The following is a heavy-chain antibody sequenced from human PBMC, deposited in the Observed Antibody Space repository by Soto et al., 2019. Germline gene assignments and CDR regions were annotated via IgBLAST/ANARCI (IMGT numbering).Heavy chain of an antibody. Sequence: SVKVSCKASGFTFTSSAMQWVRQARGQRLEWIGWIVVGSGNTNYAQKFQERVTITRGMSTSTAYMELSSLRSEDTAVYYCAARYCSGGSCYPDAFDIWGQGTMVTVSS. J-gene: IGHJ3*02. D-gene: IGHD2-15*01. CDR1: GFTFTSSA. V-gene: IGHV1-58*02. CDR3: AARYCSGGSCYPDAFDI. CDR2: IVVGSGNT.